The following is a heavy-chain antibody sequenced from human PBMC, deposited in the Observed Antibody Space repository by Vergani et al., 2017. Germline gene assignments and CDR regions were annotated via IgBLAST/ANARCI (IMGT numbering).Heavy chain of an antibody. CDR2: IVVGSGNT. CDR1: GFTFTSSA. Sequence: QLVQSGAEVKKPGTSVKVSCKASGFTFTSSAVQWVRQARGQRLEWIGWIVVGSGNTNYAQKFQERVTITRDMSTSTAYMELSSLRSEDTAVYYCARLGWGSSVDYWGQGTLVTVSS. J-gene: IGHJ4*02. D-gene: IGHD7-27*01. CDR3: ARLGWGSSVDY. V-gene: IGHV1-58*01.